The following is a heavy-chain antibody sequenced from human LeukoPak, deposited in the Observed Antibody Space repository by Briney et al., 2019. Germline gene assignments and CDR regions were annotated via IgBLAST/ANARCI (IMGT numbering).Heavy chain of an antibody. V-gene: IGHV1-69*05. CDR1: GGTFSSYA. J-gene: IGHJ4*02. CDR2: IIPIFGTA. CDR3: ARGPGIVGARDSDY. Sequence: ASVKVSCKASGGTFSSYAISWVRQAPGQGLEWMGRIIPIFGTANYAQKFQGRVTTTTDESTSPAYMELSSLRSEDTAVYYCARGPGIVGARDSDYWGQGTLVTVSS. D-gene: IGHD1-26*01.